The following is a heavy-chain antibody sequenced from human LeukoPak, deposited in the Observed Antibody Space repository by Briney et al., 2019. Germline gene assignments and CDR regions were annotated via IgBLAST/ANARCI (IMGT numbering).Heavy chain of an antibody. CDR1: GFTFSSYW. Sequence: GGSLRLSCAAPGFTFSSYWMSWVRQAPGKGREWGANIKQAGSEKYYVDSVKGRFTISRDNAKNSLYLQMNSLRAEDTAVYYCARVGIGYYFDYWGQGTLVTVSS. D-gene: IGHD1-26*01. V-gene: IGHV3-7*01. J-gene: IGHJ4*02. CDR2: IKQAGSEK. CDR3: ARVGIGYYFDY.